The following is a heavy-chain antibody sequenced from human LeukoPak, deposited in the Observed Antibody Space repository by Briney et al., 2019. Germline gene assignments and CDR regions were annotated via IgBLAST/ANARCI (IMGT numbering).Heavy chain of an antibody. CDR2: IYHSGST. CDR3: ARHQSGSYYVSFRAFDI. V-gene: IGHV4-38-2*01. D-gene: IGHD1-26*01. Sequence: SETLSLTCAVSGYSISSGYYWGWIRQPPGKGLEWIGSIYHSGSTYYNPSLKSRVTISVDTSKNQFSLKLSSVTAADTAVYYCARHQSGSYYVSFRAFDIWGQGTMVTVSS. J-gene: IGHJ3*02. CDR1: GYSISSGYY.